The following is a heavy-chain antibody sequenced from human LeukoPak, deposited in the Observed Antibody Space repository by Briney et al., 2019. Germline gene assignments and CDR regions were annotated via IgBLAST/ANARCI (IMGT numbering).Heavy chain of an antibody. CDR2: IWYDGSRK. D-gene: IGHD3-16*01. Sequence: PGGFLRLSCAASGFTFSSYGMHWVRRAPGKGLEWVAVIWYDGSRKYYVDSVKGRFTISKDNSKNTLDLEMNSLRVDDTAVYYCARDRGLSYFDYWGQGTLVTVSS. CDR3: ARDRGLSYFDY. V-gene: IGHV3-33*01. CDR1: GFTFSSYG. J-gene: IGHJ4*02.